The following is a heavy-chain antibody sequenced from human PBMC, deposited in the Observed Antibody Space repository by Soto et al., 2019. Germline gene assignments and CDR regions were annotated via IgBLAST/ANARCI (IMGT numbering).Heavy chain of an antibody. D-gene: IGHD3-3*01. J-gene: IGHJ6*03. V-gene: IGHV4-31*03. CDR2: IYYSGST. CDR3: AIDSGGVVDYYMDV. Sequence: SETLSLTCTVSAGSISSGGYYWSWIRQHPGKGLEWIGYIYYSGSTYYNPSLKSRVTISVDTSKNHFSLKLSSVTAADTAVYYCAIDSGGVVDYYMDVWGKRTTVTVSS. CDR1: AGSISSGGYY.